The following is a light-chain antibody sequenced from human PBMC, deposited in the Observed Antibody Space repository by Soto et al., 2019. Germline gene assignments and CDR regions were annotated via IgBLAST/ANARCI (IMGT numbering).Light chain of an antibody. CDR3: AAWDDSLSGRVV. CDR1: SSNIGSNF. J-gene: IGLJ2*01. Sequence: QSVLTQPPSASETPGQRVTISCSGSSSNIGSNFVYWYKQVTGTAPTLLIFKNDQRPSGVPDRFSGTKSGTSASLAISGLRPEDEAHYYCAAWDDSLSGRVVFGGGTQLTVL. V-gene: IGLV1-47*01. CDR2: KND.